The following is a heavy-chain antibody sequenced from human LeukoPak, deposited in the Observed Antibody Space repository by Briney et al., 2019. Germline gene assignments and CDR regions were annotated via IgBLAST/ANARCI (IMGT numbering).Heavy chain of an antibody. V-gene: IGHV3-49*04. J-gene: IGHJ4*02. CDR1: GFTFGGCA. D-gene: IGHD1-14*01. Sequence: PGGSLTLSCTSSGFTFGGCAMSWVRQAPGKGLEWVSFIRSKAYGGTTEYPASVKGRFTISRDDSKSIAYLQMTSLKTEDTAVYYCTTDVRYFDYWGQGTLVTVSS. CDR2: IRSKAYGGTT. CDR3: TTDVRYFDY.